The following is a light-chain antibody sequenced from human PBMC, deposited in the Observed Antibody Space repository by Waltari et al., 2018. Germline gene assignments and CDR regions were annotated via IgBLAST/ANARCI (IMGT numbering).Light chain of an antibody. V-gene: IGKV3-11*01. CDR1: QSVSSY. CDR3: QQYNDWST. CDR2: DAS. Sequence: EIVLTQSPATLSLSPGERATLSCRASQSVSSYLAWYQQKPGQAPRLLIYDASNRATGIPARLSGSGSGTDFTLTISSLQPDDFATYYCQQYNDWSTFGQGTKLEI. J-gene: IGKJ2*01.